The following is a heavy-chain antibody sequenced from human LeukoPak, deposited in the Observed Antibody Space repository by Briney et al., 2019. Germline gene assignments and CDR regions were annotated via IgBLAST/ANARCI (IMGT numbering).Heavy chain of an antibody. CDR3: ARRARGFGESPFDY. Sequence: PSETLSLTCTVSGGSISSSSYYWGWIRQPPGKGLEWIVSIYYSGRTYYNPSLKSPVTISVDPSKSQFSLKLSSVTAADTAVYYCARRARGFGESPFDYWGQGTLVTVSS. J-gene: IGHJ4*02. CDR1: GGSISSSSYY. D-gene: IGHD3-10*01. V-gene: IGHV4-39*01. CDR2: IYYSGRT.